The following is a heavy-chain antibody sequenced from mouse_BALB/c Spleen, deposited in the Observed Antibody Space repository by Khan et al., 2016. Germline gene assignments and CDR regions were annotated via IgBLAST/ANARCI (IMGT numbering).Heavy chain of an antibody. CDR3: VSWDD. CDR1: GFTFNTNA. V-gene: IGHV10S3*01. Sequence: EVQLVETGGGLVQPKGSLKLSCAASGFTFNTNAMNWVRQAPGKGLEWVARIRTQSNKYATYYADSVKDRFTISRDDSQSMLYLQMNNLKTEDTAMYYCVSWDDWGRGTTLTVSS. J-gene: IGHJ2*01. CDR2: IRTQSNKYAT.